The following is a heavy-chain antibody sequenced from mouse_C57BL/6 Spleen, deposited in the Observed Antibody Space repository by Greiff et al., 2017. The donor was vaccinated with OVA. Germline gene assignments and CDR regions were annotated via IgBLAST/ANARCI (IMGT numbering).Heavy chain of an antibody. Sequence: VQRVESGAELVKPGASVKLSCKASGYTFTSYWMHWVKQRPGQGLEWIGMIHPNSGSTNYNEKFKSKATLTVDKSSSTAYMQLSSLTSEDSAVYYCAKGVYYDYDYYAMDYWGQGTSVTVSS. D-gene: IGHD2-4*01. J-gene: IGHJ4*01. CDR3: AKGVYYDYDYYAMDY. CDR2: IHPNSGST. CDR1: GYTFTSYW. V-gene: IGHV1-64*01.